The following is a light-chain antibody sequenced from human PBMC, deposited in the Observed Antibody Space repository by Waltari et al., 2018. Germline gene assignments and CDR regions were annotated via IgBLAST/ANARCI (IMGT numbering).Light chain of an antibody. J-gene: IGKJ1*01. Sequence: DVLMTQSPLSLHVTPGQPASISCRFSQSLVHSDGKTYLTWLQQKPGQPPRRLIYQVSNRDSGVPNRFVGRGAGTDFTRKISRVEAEDVGVYCCVQGTHWPPTFGQGTKVEIK. CDR1: QSLVHSDGKTY. V-gene: IGKV2-30*02. CDR3: VQGTHWPPT. CDR2: QVS.